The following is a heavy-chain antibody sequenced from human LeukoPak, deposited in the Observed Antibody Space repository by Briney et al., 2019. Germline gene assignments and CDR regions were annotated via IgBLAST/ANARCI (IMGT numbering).Heavy chain of an antibody. CDR1: GGTFSSYA. CDR3: AKDFRLSIAAAYY. Sequence: SVKVSCKASGGTFSSYAISWVRQAPGQGLEWMGGIIPIFGTANYAQKFQGRVTITTDESTSTAYMELSSLRSEDTAVYYCAKDFRLSIAAAYYWGQGTLVTVSS. J-gene: IGHJ4*02. D-gene: IGHD6-13*01. CDR2: IIPIFGTA. V-gene: IGHV1-69*05.